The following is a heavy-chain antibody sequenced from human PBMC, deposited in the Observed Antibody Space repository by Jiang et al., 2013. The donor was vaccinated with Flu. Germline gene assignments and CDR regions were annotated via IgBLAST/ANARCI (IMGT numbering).Heavy chain of an antibody. CDR3: ARDRVYFNYGSGRSRHYGMDV. CDR1: GFTFSSYG. J-gene: IGHJ6*02. V-gene: IGHV3-33*01. CDR2: MYDGSNK. D-gene: IGHD3-10*01. Sequence: QLLEVWGGRGPAWRSLRLSCAASGFTFSSYGMRLGPPGSRQGAGVGGSYMYDGSNKYYADSVKGRFTISRDNSKNTLYLQMNSLRAEDTAVYYCARDRVYFNYGSGRSRHYGMDVWGQGTTVTVSS.